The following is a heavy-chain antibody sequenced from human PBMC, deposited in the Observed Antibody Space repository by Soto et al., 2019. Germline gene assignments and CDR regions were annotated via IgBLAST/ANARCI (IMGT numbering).Heavy chain of an antibody. J-gene: IGHJ6*02. V-gene: IGHV1-69*01. D-gene: IGHD5-18*01. CDR3: ARERSSTETALYYYYGMDV. CDR2: IIPIFGTA. CDR1: GGTFSSYA. Sequence: QVQLVQSGAEVKKPGSSVKVSCKASGGTFSSYAISWVRHAPGQGLEWMGGIIPIFGTANYAQKFQGRVTITADESTSTAYMELSSLRSEDTAVYYCARERSSTETALYYYYGMDVWGQGTTVTVSS.